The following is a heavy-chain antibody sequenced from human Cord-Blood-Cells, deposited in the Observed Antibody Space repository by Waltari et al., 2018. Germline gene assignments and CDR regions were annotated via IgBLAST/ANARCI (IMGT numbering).Heavy chain of an antibody. V-gene: IGHV4-34*01. CDR1: SGSFSGYY. Sequence: QVQLQQWGAGLLKPSETLSLTCAVYSGSFSGYYWSWIRQPPGKGLEWIGEINHMGSTNYNPSLKSRVTISGDTSKHQFSLKLSSVTAADTAVYYCARIAFPDWGRGAFDIWGQGTMVTVSS. CDR3: ARIAFPDWGRGAFDI. CDR2: INHMGST. D-gene: IGHD3-3*02. J-gene: IGHJ3*02.